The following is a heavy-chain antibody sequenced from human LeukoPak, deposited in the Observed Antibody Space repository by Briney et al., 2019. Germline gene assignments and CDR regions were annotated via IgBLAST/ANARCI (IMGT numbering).Heavy chain of an antibody. Sequence: GGSLRLSCAASGFTFSSYSMNWVRQAPGKGLEWVSYISSSSSTIYYADSVKGRFTISRDNAKNSLYLQMNSLRAEDTAVYYCSRDADSSVYYPLDYWGQGTLVTVSS. CDR1: GFTFSSYS. CDR2: ISSSSSTI. V-gene: IGHV3-48*04. D-gene: IGHD3-22*01. CDR3: SRDADSSVYYPLDY. J-gene: IGHJ4*02.